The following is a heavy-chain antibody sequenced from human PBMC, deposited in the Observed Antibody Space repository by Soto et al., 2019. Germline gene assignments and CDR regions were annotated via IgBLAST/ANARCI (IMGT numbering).Heavy chain of an antibody. Sequence: PSETLSLTCTVSGDSLSSGGHYWSWIHQHPGKGLEWIGHIYDSVNTYYSPSLRSRVTISADMSKNQFSLNLRSVTAADTAVYYCARVDHRGYFAILTDYWGQGTLVTVSS. CDR2: IYDSVNT. V-gene: IGHV4-31*03. CDR1: GDSLSSGGHY. J-gene: IGHJ4*02. CDR3: ARVDHRGYFAILTDY. D-gene: IGHD3-9*01.